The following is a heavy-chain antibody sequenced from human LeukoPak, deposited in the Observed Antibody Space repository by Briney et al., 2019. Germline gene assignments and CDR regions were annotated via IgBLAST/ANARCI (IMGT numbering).Heavy chain of an antibody. CDR3: AREGVYDFWSGYYVYYYYGMDV. CDR1: GFTFSTYV. Sequence: GGSLRLSCAASGFTFSTYVVNWVRQAPGKGLEWVANIKQDGSEKYYVDSVKGRFTISRDNAKNSLYLQMNSLRAEDTAVYYCAREGVYDFWSGYYVYYYYGMDVWGQGTTVTVSS. V-gene: IGHV3-7*01. J-gene: IGHJ6*02. D-gene: IGHD3-3*01. CDR2: IKQDGSEK.